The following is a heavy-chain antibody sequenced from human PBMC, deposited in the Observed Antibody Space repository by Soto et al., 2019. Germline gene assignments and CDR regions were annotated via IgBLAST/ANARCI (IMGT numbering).Heavy chain of an antibody. CDR3: ARAHYSDSSPLDY. CDR2: IWYDGSNK. D-gene: IGHD3-22*01. Sequence: QVQLVESGGGVVQPGRSLRLSCAASGFTFSSSVMHWVRQAPGKGLEWVAVIWYDGSNKYYADSVKGRFTISRDNSKNSLYLPMNSLSAEDTAVYYCARAHYSDSSPLDYWGQGTLVTVSS. CDR1: GFTFSSSV. V-gene: IGHV3-33*01. J-gene: IGHJ4*02.